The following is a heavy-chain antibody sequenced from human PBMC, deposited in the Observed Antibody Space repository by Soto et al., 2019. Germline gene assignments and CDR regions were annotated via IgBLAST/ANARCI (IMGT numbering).Heavy chain of an antibody. CDR3: AKDRLAGNFDY. V-gene: IGHV3-23*01. CDR2: ISATGGST. Sequence: GSLSLSWAASGFTFNNYAMNWVRQAPGKGLEWVATISATGGSTYYADSVKGRFTISRDNSKNTLYLQMNGLRVEDTAVYYCAKDRLAGNFDYWGQGTQVTVSS. CDR1: GFTFNNYA. J-gene: IGHJ4*02.